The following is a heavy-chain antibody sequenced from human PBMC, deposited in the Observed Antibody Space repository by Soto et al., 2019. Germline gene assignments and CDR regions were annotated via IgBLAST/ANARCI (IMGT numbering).Heavy chain of an antibody. V-gene: IGHV4-59*01. Sequence: SETLSLTGTVSGGSISSYYLSWIRQPPGKGLEWIGYIYYSGSTNYNPSLKSRVTISVDTSKNQFSLKLSSVTAADTAVYYCARGKRRDGYNYNYYYGMDVWGQGTTVTVSS. CDR2: IYYSGST. CDR3: ARGKRRDGYNYNYYYGMDV. J-gene: IGHJ6*02. D-gene: IGHD5-12*01. CDR1: GGSISSYY.